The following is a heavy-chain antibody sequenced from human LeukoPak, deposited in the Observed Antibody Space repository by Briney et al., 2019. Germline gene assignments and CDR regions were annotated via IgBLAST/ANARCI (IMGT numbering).Heavy chain of an antibody. Sequence: GGSLRLSCAASGFTVSSNYMSWVRQAPGKGLEWVSVIYSGGSTYYADSVKGRFTISRDNSKNTPYLQMNSLRAEDTAVYYCARVSSGWLNYWGQGTLVTVSS. CDR2: IYSGGST. D-gene: IGHD6-19*01. V-gene: IGHV3-53*01. CDR1: GFTVSSNY. J-gene: IGHJ4*02. CDR3: ARVSSGWLNY.